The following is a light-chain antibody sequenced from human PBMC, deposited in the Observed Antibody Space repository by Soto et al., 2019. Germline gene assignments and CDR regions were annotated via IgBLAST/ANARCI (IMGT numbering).Light chain of an antibody. CDR2: EVT. V-gene: IGLV2-8*01. J-gene: IGLJ1*01. CDR3: SSYAGSSHHGVYV. CDR1: SSDVGGYNY. Sequence: QSALTQPPSASGSPGQSVTISCTGTSSDVGGYNYVSWYQQYPGKVPKLMIYEVTKRPSGVPDRFSGSKSGNTASLTVSGLQAEDEADYYCSSYAGSSHHGVYVFGTGTKVTVL.